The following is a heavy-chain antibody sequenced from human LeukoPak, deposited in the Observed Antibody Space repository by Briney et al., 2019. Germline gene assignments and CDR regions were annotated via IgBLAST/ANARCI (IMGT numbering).Heavy chain of an antibody. V-gene: IGHV1-2*06. J-gene: IGHJ5*02. CDR3: ARGYCSGGTCYLVENWLDP. CDR1: GYTFTAYY. CDR2: INPNSGGT. Sequence: ASVKVSCKASGYTFTAYYIYWVRQAPGQGLEWMGRINPNSGGTDYAQNFQGRVTMTRDTSISTAYMELSRLRSDDTAVYYCARGYCSGGTCYLVENWLDPWGQGTLVTVSS. D-gene: IGHD2-15*01.